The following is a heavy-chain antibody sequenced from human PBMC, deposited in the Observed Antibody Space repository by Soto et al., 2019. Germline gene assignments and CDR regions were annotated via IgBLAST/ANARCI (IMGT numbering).Heavy chain of an antibody. D-gene: IGHD1-26*01. CDR3: ARGRIVGATSPWVT. J-gene: IGHJ5*02. CDR2: ISAYNGNT. V-gene: IGHV1-18*01. Sequence: ASVKVSCKASGYTFTSYGISWVRQAPGQGLEWMGWISAYNGNTNYAQKLQGRVTMTTDTSTSTAYMELRSLRSYDTAVYYCARGRIVGATSPWVTWGQGTLVTVSS. CDR1: GYTFTSYG.